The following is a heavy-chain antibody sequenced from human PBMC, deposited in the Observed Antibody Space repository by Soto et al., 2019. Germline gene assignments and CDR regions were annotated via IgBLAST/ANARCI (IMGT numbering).Heavy chain of an antibody. V-gene: IGHV3-30*18. J-gene: IGHJ5*02. CDR3: AKDSGFWSGYGATGNWFDP. D-gene: IGHD3-3*01. CDR1: GFNFISYG. CDR2: ISHDGSNK. Sequence: GGSLRLSCEASGFNFISYGMHWVRQAPGKGLEWVAVISHDGSNKYYADSVKGRFIISRDNSKNMLYLQMNSLRAEDTAVYYCAKDSGFWSGYGATGNWFDPWGQGTLVTVSS.